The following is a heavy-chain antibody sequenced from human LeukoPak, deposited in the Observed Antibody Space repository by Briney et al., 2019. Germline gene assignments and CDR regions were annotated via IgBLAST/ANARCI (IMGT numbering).Heavy chain of an antibody. D-gene: IGHD6-19*01. CDR3: ARARWQWLVGYQPRVGLFDY. CDR1: GDSVSSNSAA. J-gene: IGHJ4*02. Sequence: PSQTLSLTCAISGDSVSSNSAAWNWIRQSPSRGLEWLGRTYYRSKWYNDYAVSVKSRITFNPDTSKNQFSLQLNSVTPEDTAVYYCARARWQWLVGYQPRVGLFDYWGQGTLVTVSS. V-gene: IGHV6-1*01. CDR2: TYYRSKWYN.